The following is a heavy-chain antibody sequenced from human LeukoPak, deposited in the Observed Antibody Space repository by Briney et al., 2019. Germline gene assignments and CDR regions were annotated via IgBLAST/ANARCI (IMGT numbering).Heavy chain of an antibody. CDR1: GFTFTDYA. CDR3: VKDGEYICDY. J-gene: IGHJ4*02. V-gene: IGHV3-64*05. D-gene: IGHD2/OR15-2a*01. CDR2: ISIDGGSK. Sequence: GGSLRLSCSASGFTFTDYAMHWVRHAPGKGLEYVSTISIDGGSKYYADFVKGRFSISRDNSKNAQHVQMSSRRAEDAAVYYGVKDGEYICDYWGQGTLVTVSS.